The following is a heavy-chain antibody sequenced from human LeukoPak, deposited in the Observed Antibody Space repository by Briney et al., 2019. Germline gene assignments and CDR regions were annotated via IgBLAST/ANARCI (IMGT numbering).Heavy chain of an antibody. V-gene: IGHV4-61*02. CDR1: GGSISRGSYY. D-gene: IGHD5-24*01. CDR3: ARENWRDGYVGSK. Sequence: SETLSLTCIVSGGSISRGSYYWNWIRQPAGKGLEWMGRIYNSGSTNYNPSLKSRVTISTDMSKNQFSLKLNSVTAADTAVYYCARENWRDGYVGSKWGQGTLVTVSS. CDR2: IYNSGST. J-gene: IGHJ4*02.